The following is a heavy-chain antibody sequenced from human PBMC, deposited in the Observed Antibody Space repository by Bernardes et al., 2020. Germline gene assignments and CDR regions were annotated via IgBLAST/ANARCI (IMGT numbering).Heavy chain of an antibody. J-gene: IGHJ4*02. CDR3: TTGVVIAARHGDY. CDR1: GFTFSNAW. D-gene: IGHD6-6*01. CDR2: IKSKTDGGTT. V-gene: IGHV3-15*01. Sequence: GSLRLSCAASGFTFSNAWMSWVRQAPGKGLEWVGRIKSKTDGGTTDYAAPVKGRFTISRDDSKNTLYLQMNSLKTEDTAVYYCTTGVVIAARHGDYWGQGTLVTVSS.